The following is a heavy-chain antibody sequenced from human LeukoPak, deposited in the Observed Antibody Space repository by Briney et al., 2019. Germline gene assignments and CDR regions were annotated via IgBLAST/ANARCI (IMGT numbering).Heavy chain of an antibody. CDR2: IDWDDDK. V-gene: IGHV2-70*11. Sequence: SGPALVKPTQTLTLTCTFSGFSLSTSGMCVGWIRQPPGKALEWLARIDWDDDKTYNKSLKTRLTISKDTSKNQVVLTMTNMDPVDTATYYCARIDGSEFGEILFDYWGQGTRVTVSS. CDR3: ARIDGSEFGEILFDY. CDR1: GFSLSTSGMC. J-gene: IGHJ4*02. D-gene: IGHD3-10*01.